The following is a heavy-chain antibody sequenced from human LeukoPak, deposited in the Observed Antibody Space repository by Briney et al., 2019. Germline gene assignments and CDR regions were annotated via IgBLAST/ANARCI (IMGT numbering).Heavy chain of an antibody. CDR1: GGTFSSYA. D-gene: IGHD5-18*01. J-gene: IGHJ4*02. Sequence: SVKVSCKASGGTFSSYAISWVRQAPGQGLEWMGRIIPILGTANYAQKFQGRVTITTDESTSTAYMELSSLRSEDTAVYYCARSYSYGEGYGYYWGQGTLVTVSS. V-gene: IGHV1-69*11. CDR2: IIPILGTA. CDR3: ARSYSYGEGYGYY.